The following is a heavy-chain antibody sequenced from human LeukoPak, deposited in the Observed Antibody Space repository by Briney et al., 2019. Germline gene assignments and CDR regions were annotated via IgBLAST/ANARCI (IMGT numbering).Heavy chain of an antibody. Sequence: PGGSLRLSCAASGFTFSSYSMNWVRQAPGKGLEWVSSISSSSSYIYYADSVKGRFTISRDNAKNSLYLQMNSLRAEDTAVYYCARGGPYSSGWYGYWGQGTLVTVSS. J-gene: IGHJ4*02. CDR1: GFTFSSYS. CDR2: ISSSSSYI. V-gene: IGHV3-21*01. D-gene: IGHD6-19*01. CDR3: ARGGPYSSGWYGY.